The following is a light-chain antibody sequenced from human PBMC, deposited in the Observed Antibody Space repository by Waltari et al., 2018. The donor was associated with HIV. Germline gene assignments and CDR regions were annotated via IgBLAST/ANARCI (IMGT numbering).Light chain of an antibody. CDR1: SRDVGGYNF. Sequence: QSALTQPRAVSGSPGQSVTISCTGTSRDVGGYNFVSWYQQHPGTAPRLLIYDVTQRPSEVPVRSSASTADLPATPSISAVQAADDGDYFCFSHAGSYMLVFGGWTSVTVL. J-gene: IGLJ3*02. CDR3: FSHAGSYMLV. V-gene: IGLV2-11*01. CDR2: DVT.